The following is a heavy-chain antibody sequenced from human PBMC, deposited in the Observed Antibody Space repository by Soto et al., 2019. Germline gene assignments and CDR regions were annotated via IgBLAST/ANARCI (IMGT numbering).Heavy chain of an antibody. V-gene: IGHV1-3*01. Sequence: QVQLVQSGAEVKKPGASVKVSCKASGYTFTSYAMHWVRQAPGQRLEWMGWINAGNGNTKYSQKFKGRVTITRDTSASTAYMELSSLRSEDTAVYYCARDAQQQLVFWFDPWGQGTLVTVSS. D-gene: IGHD6-13*01. CDR3: ARDAQQQLVFWFDP. CDR2: INAGNGNT. CDR1: GYTFTSYA. J-gene: IGHJ5*02.